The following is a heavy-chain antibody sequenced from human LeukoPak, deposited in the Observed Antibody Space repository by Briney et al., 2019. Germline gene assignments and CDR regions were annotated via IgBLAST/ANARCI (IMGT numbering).Heavy chain of an antibody. CDR1: GFTFDDYG. D-gene: IGHD4-23*01. J-gene: IGHJ3*02. CDR3: ARDTSIYGGNDASDI. CDR2: INWNGGST. Sequence: PGGSLRLSCAASGFTFDDYGVSWVRQAPGKGLEWVSGINWNGGSTGYADSVKGRFTISRDNAKNSLYLQMNSLRAEDTALYYCARDTSIYGGNDASDIWGQGTMVTVSS. V-gene: IGHV3-20*04.